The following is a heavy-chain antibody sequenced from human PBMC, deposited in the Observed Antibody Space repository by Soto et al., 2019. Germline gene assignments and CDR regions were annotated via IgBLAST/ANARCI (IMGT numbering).Heavy chain of an antibody. Sequence: QVQLQESGPGLVKPSQTLSLTATFPVGSIGSGGNYWGGIRRHPGKGLEWIGYIYYSGSTYYNPSLKSRVTISVDTSKNQFSLKLSSVTAADTAVYYCASYNWNYATFFDYWGQGTLVTVSS. CDR3: ASYNWNYATFFDY. CDR1: VGSIGSGGNY. CDR2: IYYSGST. V-gene: IGHV4-31*03. D-gene: IGHD1-7*01. J-gene: IGHJ4*02.